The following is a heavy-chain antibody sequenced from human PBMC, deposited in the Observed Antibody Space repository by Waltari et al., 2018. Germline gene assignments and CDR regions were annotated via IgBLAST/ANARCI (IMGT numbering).Heavy chain of an antibody. D-gene: IGHD2-15*01. CDR3: ASLGYCSGGSCY. V-gene: IGHV3-21*01. CDR2: ISSSSSYI. J-gene: IGHJ4*02. CDR1: GFTFSSYS. Sequence: CAASGFTFSSYSINWVRQAPGKGLEWVSSISSSSSYISYADEVKGRFTISRDNAKTSMYLQMNSLSAEETAVYYCASLGYCSGGSCYWGQGTLVIVSS.